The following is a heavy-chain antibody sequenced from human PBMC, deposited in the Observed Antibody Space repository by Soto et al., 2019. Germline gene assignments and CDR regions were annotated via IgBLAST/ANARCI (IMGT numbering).Heavy chain of an antibody. J-gene: IGHJ6*01. CDR2: IIPIPGTA. Sequence: QVQLVQSGAEVKKPGSSVKVSCKASGGTFGSYAISWVRQAPGQGLEWMGGIIPIPGTANYAQKFQGRVTSAADESTSTAYMELSSLRSEDTAVYYCASSQGSSTSLEIYYYYYYGMDVWGQGTTVTVSS. CDR3: ASSQGSSTSLEIYYYYYYGMDV. D-gene: IGHD2-2*01. V-gene: IGHV1-69*01. CDR1: GGTFGSYA.